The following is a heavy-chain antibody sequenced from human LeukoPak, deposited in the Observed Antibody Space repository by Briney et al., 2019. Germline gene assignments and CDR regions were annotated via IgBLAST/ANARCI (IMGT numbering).Heavy chain of an antibody. Sequence: PSETLSLTCTVSGGSISSYYWSWIRQPPGKGLEWIGYIYYSGSTNYNPSLKSRVTISVDTSKNQFSLKLSSVTAADTAVYYCARTVVVPAAIPFDYWGQGTLVTVSS. J-gene: IGHJ4*02. D-gene: IGHD2-2*02. V-gene: IGHV4-59*08. CDR1: GGSISSYY. CDR3: ARTVVVPAAIPFDY. CDR2: IYYSGST.